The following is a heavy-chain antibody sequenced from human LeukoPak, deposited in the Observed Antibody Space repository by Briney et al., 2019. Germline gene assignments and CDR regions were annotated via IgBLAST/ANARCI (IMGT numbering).Heavy chain of an antibody. CDR3: ARHGVEDILTGYYDY. J-gene: IGHJ4*02. V-gene: IGHV4-59*08. CDR1: GGSISSYY. Sequence: SETLSLTCTVSGGSISSYYWSCIRQPPGKGLEGSGDIYYSGSTNYNPSLQSRGTISVDTSKNQFSLNLRSVTAADTAVYYCARHGVEDILTGYYDYWGQGTLVTVSS. CDR2: IYYSGST. D-gene: IGHD3-9*01.